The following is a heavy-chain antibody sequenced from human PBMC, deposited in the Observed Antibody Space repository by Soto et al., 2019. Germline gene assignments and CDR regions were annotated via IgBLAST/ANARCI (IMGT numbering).Heavy chain of an antibody. V-gene: IGHV4-4*07. CDR1: GGAMNSYY. D-gene: IGHD3-3*01. Sequence: QVHLQESGPGLVKPSETLSLTCTVSGGAMNSYYWTWLRQPAGKGLEWIGRIYSSGSTKYNPSLQSGVPMSLDTSKNQFSLRLTSVTAADTAVYYCARGQRFSDWFDPWGQGTLVTVSS. J-gene: IGHJ5*02. CDR2: IYSSGST. CDR3: ARGQRFSDWFDP.